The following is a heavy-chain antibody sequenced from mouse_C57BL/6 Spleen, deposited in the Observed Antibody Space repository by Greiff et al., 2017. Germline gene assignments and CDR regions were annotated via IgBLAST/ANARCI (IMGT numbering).Heavy chain of an antibody. Sequence: VQLQQSGPELVKPGASVKIPCKASGYTFTDYNMDWVKQSHGKSLEWIGDINPNNGGTIYNQKFKGKATLTVDKSSSTAYMELRSLTSEDTAVYYCARSYYGSYWYFDVWGTGTTVTVSS. D-gene: IGHD1-1*01. V-gene: IGHV1-18*01. CDR1: GYTFTDYN. CDR3: ARSYYGSYWYFDV. J-gene: IGHJ1*03. CDR2: INPNNGGT.